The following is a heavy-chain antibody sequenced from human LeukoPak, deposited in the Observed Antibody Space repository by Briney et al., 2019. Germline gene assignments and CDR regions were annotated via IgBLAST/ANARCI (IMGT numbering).Heavy chain of an antibody. Sequence: PGGSRRLSCAASGFTFSSYDMHWVRQATGKGLEWVSAIGTAGDTYYPGSVKGRFTISRENAKNSLYLQMNSLRAEDTAVYYCAKANVVAAMADWFDPWGQGTLVTVSS. J-gene: IGHJ5*02. CDR2: IGTAGDT. V-gene: IGHV3-13*01. D-gene: IGHD2-15*01. CDR1: GFTFSSYD. CDR3: AKANVVAAMADWFDP.